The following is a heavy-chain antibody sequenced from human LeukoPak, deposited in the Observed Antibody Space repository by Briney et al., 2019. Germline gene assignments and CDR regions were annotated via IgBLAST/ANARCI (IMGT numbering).Heavy chain of an antibody. CDR2: INNDGSSA. Sequence: GGSLRLSCAASGFTFNNYWIHWVRQVPGKGLVWVSRINNDGSSASYVDSVKGRFTISRDNAKNTLFLQMNSLRAEDTAVYYCAKPPAAGTLYYFDYWGQGTLVTVSS. CDR1: GFTFNNYW. V-gene: IGHV3-74*01. J-gene: IGHJ4*02. D-gene: IGHD6-13*01. CDR3: AKPPAAGTLYYFDY.